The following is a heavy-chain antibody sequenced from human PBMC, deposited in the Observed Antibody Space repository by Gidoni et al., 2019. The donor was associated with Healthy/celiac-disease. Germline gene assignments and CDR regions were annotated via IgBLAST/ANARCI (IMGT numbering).Heavy chain of an antibody. CDR2: ISYDGSNK. CDR3: AKGDWEPTDSPPFDP. J-gene: IGHJ5*02. V-gene: IGHV3-30*18. D-gene: IGHD3-9*01. Sequence: QVQLVESGGGGVQPGRALSLSCASPGFTFSRYGMHWVRQAPGKGLEWVAVISYDGSNKYYADSVKGRFTISRDNSKNTLYLQMNSLRAEDTAVYYCAKGDWEPTDSPPFDPWGQGTLVTVSS. CDR1: GFTFSRYG.